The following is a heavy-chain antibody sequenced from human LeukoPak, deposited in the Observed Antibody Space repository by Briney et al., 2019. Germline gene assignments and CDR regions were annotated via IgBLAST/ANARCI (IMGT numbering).Heavy chain of an antibody. CDR1: GFTFTDYY. D-gene: IGHD5-12*01. CDR2: LNPNCGVT. CDR3: ARGKEVATITSPYDY. V-gene: IGHV1-2*02. J-gene: IGHJ4*02. Sequence: ASVKVSCKASGFTFTDYYMHWVRQAPGQGLEWMGWLNPNCGVTNYAQKFQGRVTMTRDTSISTTYMELSRLRSDDTAVYYCARGKEVATITSPYDYWGQGTLVTVSS.